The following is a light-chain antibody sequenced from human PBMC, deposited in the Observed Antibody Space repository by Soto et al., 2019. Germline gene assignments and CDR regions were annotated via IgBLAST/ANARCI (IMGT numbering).Light chain of an antibody. V-gene: IGKV3-20*01. CDR2: GAF. CDR3: QQWASSPRT. CDR1: QYITNSQ. J-gene: IGKJ1*01. Sequence: EIVLTQSPGTLSLSPGERATLFCRATQYITNSQLAWYQQKPGQAPRLLIFGAFNRATGIPDRFSGSGSGTDFTLTITRLEPEDFAAYYCQQWASSPRTFGRGTTVEIK.